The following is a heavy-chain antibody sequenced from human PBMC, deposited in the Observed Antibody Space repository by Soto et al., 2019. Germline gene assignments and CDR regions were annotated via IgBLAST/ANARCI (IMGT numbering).Heavy chain of an antibody. Sequence: GGSLRLSCAASGFTFSDYYMSWIRQAPGKGLEWVSYISSNGSTKYYADSVKGRFTISRDNAKNSLYLQMNSLRAEDTAVYYCARVPYCSSSGCYSWFDPWGQGTLVTVS. V-gene: IGHV3-11*04. CDR3: ARVPYCSSSGCYSWFDP. CDR2: ISSNGSTK. J-gene: IGHJ5*02. D-gene: IGHD2-2*01. CDR1: GFTFSDYY.